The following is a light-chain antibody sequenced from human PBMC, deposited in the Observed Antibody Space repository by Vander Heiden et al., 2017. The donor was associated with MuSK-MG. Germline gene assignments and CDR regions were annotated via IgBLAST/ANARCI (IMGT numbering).Light chain of an antibody. CDR2: DVS. CDR1: GGDIGGFNY. Sequence: HSALTQPASVSGFPGQSITIPCTGTGGDIGGFNYVSWYQHHPGTVPKLMIYDVSYRPSGVSFRFSGSKSGNTASLTISGLQAEVEGDYYCCSYTVNSTLVVFGGGTKLTVL. J-gene: IGLJ2*01. CDR3: CSYTVNSTLVV. V-gene: IGLV2-14*03.